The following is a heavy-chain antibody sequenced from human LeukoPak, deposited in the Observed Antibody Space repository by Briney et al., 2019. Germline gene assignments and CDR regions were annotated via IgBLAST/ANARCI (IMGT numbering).Heavy chain of an antibody. CDR2: IHYTGST. CDR3: ARLSKDTVVLPAAMAHYFDY. V-gene: IGHV4-59*08. Sequence: SETLSLTCTVSGGSISGYYWSWIRQPPGKGLQFIGYIHYTGSTNYNPSLESRVTLSVDASKNQFSLKLRSVTAADTAVYYCARLSKDTVVLPAAMAHYFDYWGQGTLVTVSS. CDR1: GGSISGYY. J-gene: IGHJ4*02. D-gene: IGHD2-2*01.